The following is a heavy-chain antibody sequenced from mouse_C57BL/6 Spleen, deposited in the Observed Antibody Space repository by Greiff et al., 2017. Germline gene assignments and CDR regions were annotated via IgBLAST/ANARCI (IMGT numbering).Heavy chain of an antibody. Sequence: QVKLQQSGAELVKPGASVKLSCKASGYTFTSYWMRWVKQRPGQGLEWIGEIDPSDSYTNYNQKFKGKATLTVDTSSSTAYMQLSSLTSEDSAFYYCARGGYGSSPSYSMDYWGQGTSVTVSA. CDR1: GYTFTSYW. V-gene: IGHV1-50*01. CDR2: IDPSDSYT. D-gene: IGHD1-1*01. CDR3: ARGGYGSSPSYSMDY. J-gene: IGHJ4*01.